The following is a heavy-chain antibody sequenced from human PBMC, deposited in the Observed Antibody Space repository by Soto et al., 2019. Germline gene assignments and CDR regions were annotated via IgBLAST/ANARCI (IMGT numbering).Heavy chain of an antibody. CDR3: AIEGLGGANYYYFDY. J-gene: IGHJ4*02. V-gene: IGHV1-69*01. Sequence: QVQLVQSGAEVKKPGSSVKVSCKASGGTFSSYTINWVRQAPGQGLEWMGGIIPIFGTANYAQKFQGRVTITADDSTRTAYMELNSLRSEDTAVYYCAIEGLGGANYYYFDYWGQGTMVTV. D-gene: IGHD4-4*01. CDR2: IIPIFGTA. CDR1: GGTFSSYT.